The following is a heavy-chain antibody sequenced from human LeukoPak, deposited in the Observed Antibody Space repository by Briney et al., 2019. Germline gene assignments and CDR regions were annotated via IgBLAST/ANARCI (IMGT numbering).Heavy chain of an antibody. CDR2: MNPSGGST. V-gene: IGHV1-46*01. J-gene: IGHJ5*02. Sequence: ASVKVSFKASRYTFTIYYMHWVRQAPGQGLEWMAIMNPSGGSTNYAQKFQGRVTMTRDTSTSTVYMELSSLRSEDTAVYYCARTVSTGNSGWNWFDPWGQGTLVTVSS. CDR1: RYTFTIYY. CDR3: ARTVSTGNSGWNWFDP. D-gene: IGHD5/OR15-5a*01.